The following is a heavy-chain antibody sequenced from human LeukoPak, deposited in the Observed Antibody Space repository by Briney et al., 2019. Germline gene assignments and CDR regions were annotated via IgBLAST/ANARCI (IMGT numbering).Heavy chain of an antibody. CDR2: INPNSGGT. CDR1: GYTFTCYY. J-gene: IGHJ4*02. D-gene: IGHD3-10*01. CDR3: ARGDFGLPYDY. V-gene: IGHV1-2*02. Sequence: ASVKVSCKASGYTFTCYYMHWVRQAPGQGPEWMGWINPNSGGTNYAQKFQGTVTMTRDTSISTAYMELSRLRSDDTAVYYCARGDFGLPYDYWGQGTLVTVSS.